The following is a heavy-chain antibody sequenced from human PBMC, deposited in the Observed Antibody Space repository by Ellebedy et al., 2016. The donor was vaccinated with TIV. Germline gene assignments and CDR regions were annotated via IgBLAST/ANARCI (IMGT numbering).Heavy chain of an antibody. CDR3: ARDRGYSHDVCDI. D-gene: IGHD5-18*01. Sequence: AASVKVSCKASGYSFSSYYMHWLRQAPGQGLEWMGIINPNDDTKYYTQNFKGRVTVTRDTSTSTVYMELRSLRSEDTAVYYCARDRGYSHDVCDIWGQGTMVTVSS. CDR1: GYSFSSYY. J-gene: IGHJ3*02. V-gene: IGHV1-46*01. CDR2: INPNDDTK.